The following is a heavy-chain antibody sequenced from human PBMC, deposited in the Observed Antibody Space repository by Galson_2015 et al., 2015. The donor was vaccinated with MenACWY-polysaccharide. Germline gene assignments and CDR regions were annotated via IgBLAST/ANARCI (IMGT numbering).Heavy chain of an antibody. V-gene: IGHV4-61*02. CDR1: GDSISSGSYY. Sequence: TLSLTCTVSGDSISSGSYYWSWIRQPAGKGLEWIGRIYTSGSTNYNPSLKSRVTISVDTSKNQFSLKLSSVTAADTAVYYCARDNSPYYYDSSGYYFSALFDYWGQGTLVTVSS. CDR3: ARDNSPYYYDSSGYYFSALFDY. J-gene: IGHJ4*02. D-gene: IGHD3-22*01. CDR2: IYTSGST.